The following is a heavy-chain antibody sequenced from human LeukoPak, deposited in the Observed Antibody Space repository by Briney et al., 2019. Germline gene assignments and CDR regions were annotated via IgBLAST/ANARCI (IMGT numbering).Heavy chain of an antibody. D-gene: IGHD3-10*01. V-gene: IGHV3-23*01. J-gene: IGHJ4*02. CDR2: ISDSGGST. CDR3: AKGRDYYGQAAFDY. CDR1: GFTFSRYA. Sequence: GGSLRLSCAASGFTFSRYAMSWVRQAPGKGLEWVSGISDSGGSTYYADSVKGRFTISRDNSKNTLYLQMNSLRAEDTAVYYCAKGRDYYGQAAFDYWGQGTLVTVSS.